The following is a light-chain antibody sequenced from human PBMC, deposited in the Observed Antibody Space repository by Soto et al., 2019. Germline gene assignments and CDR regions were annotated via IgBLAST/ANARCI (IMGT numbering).Light chain of an antibody. CDR1: QSVGTS. Sequence: LSPGERATLSCRASQSVGTSLAWYQQKPGQAPRLLIYDASNRATGIPARFSGSGSGTDFTLTISSLEPEDFAVYYCQQRSNWPPITFGQGTRLEIK. V-gene: IGKV3-11*01. CDR2: DAS. CDR3: QQRSNWPPIT. J-gene: IGKJ5*01.